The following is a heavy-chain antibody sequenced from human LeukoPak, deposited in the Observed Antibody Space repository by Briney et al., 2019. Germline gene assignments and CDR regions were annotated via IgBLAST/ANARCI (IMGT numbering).Heavy chain of an antibody. Sequence: SETLSLTCAVYGGSFSGYYWSWIRQPPGKGLEWIGEINHSGSTNYNPSLKSRVTISVDTSKNQFSLKLSSVTAADTAVYYCASLFWSGCYSIFGMDVWGQGTTVTVSS. CDR2: INHSGST. J-gene: IGHJ6*02. V-gene: IGHV4-34*01. CDR1: GGSFSGYY. CDR3: ASLFWSGCYSIFGMDV. D-gene: IGHD3-3*01.